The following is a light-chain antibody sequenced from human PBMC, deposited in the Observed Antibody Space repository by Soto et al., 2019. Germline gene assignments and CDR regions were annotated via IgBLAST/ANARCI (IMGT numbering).Light chain of an antibody. Sequence: EMVMTQSPATLSVSPGERATLSCRASQSVSSNLAWYQQKPGQARRLLIYGASTRATGIPARFSGSGSGTEFTLTISSLQSEDFAVYYCQQYNNWPPWTFGQGTKVDIK. CDR1: QSVSSN. J-gene: IGKJ1*01. CDR3: QQYNNWPPWT. CDR2: GAS. V-gene: IGKV3-15*01.